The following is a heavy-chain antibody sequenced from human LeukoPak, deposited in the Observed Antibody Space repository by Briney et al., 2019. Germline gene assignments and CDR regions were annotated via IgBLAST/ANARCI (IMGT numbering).Heavy chain of an antibody. J-gene: IGHJ4*02. CDR2: INHSGST. Sequence: SETLSLTCAVYGGSFSGYYWSWIRQPPGKGLEWIGEINHSGSTNYNPSLNSRVTISVDTSKNQFSLKLSSVTAADTAVYYCARDHNASVFDYWGQGTLVTVSS. CDR3: ARDHNASVFDY. D-gene: IGHD1-1*01. V-gene: IGHV4-34*01. CDR1: GGSFSGYY.